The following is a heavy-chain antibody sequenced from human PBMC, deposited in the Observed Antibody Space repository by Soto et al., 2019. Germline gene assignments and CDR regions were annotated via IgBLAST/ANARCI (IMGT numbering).Heavy chain of an antibody. J-gene: IGHJ4*02. CDR1: GFTFSSYA. Sequence: EVQLLESGGGLVQPGGSLRLSCAASGFTFSSYAMSWVRQAPGKGLEWVSAISGSGVSTYYADSVKGRFTISRDNSKNTLDLQMNSLRSEDTAVYYCAKLPPGEQWLVRFTVKEVGEVGYWGQGTLVTFSS. CDR3: AKLPPGEQWLVRFTVKEVGEVGY. D-gene: IGHD6-19*01. CDR2: ISGSGVST. V-gene: IGHV3-23*01.